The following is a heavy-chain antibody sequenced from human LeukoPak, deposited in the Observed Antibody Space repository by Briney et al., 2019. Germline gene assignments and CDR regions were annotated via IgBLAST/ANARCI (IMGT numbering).Heavy chain of an antibody. CDR1: GGTFSSYA. Sequence: SVKVSCTASGGTFSSYAISWVRQAPGQGLEWMGGIIPIFGTANYAQKFQGRVTITADESTSTADMELSSLRSEDTAVYYCARDGSSIAARRPFDYWGQGTLVTVSS. CDR2: IIPIFGTA. CDR3: ARDGSSIAARRPFDY. V-gene: IGHV1-69*13. J-gene: IGHJ4*02. D-gene: IGHD6-6*01.